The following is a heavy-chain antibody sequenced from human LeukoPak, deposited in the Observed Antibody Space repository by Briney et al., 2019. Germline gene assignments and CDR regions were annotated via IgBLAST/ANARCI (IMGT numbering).Heavy chain of an antibody. D-gene: IGHD3-10*01. Sequence: AGGSLRLSRAASGVMFPSYWMTWVRQAPGKGLEWVANIKQDGSEKYYVDSVKGRFTISRDNAKNSVYLQMNSLRAEDTAVYYCARRHHFGFLDSWGQGTLVTVSS. J-gene: IGHJ4*02. CDR2: IKQDGSEK. CDR3: ARRHHFGFLDS. V-gene: IGHV3-7*04. CDR1: GVMFPSYW.